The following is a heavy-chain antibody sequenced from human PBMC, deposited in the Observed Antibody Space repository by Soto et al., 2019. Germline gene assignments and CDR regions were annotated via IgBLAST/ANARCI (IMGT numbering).Heavy chain of an antibody. V-gene: IGHV3-21*01. CDR3: ARKWFGDAFDI. Sequence: VQLVESGGGVVQPGRSLRLSCAASGFTFSSYSMNWVRQAPGKGLEWVSSISSSSSYIYYADSVKGRFTISRDNAKNSLYLQMNSLRAEDTAVYYCARKWFGDAFDIWGQGTMVTVSS. D-gene: IGHD3-10*01. CDR2: ISSSSSYI. J-gene: IGHJ3*02. CDR1: GFTFSSYS.